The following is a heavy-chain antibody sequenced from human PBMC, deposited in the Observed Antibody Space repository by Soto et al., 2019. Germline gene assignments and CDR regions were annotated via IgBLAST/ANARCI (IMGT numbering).Heavy chain of an antibody. Sequence: TLSLTCAVSGGSISSGGYSWSWIRQPPGKGLEWIGYIYHSGSTYYNPSLKSRVTISVDRSKNQFSLKLSSVTAADTAVYYCARGVAGAIWLDYWGQGTLVSVSS. J-gene: IGHJ4*02. CDR3: ARGVAGAIWLDY. CDR2: IYHSGST. V-gene: IGHV4-30-2*01. D-gene: IGHD1-26*01. CDR1: GGSISSGGYS.